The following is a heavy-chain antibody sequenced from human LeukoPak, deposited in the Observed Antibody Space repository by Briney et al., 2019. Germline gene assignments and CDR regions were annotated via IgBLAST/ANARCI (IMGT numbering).Heavy chain of an antibody. J-gene: IGHJ4*02. V-gene: IGHV3-30*02. CDR2: IRYDGNEK. Sequence: GGSLRLSCAASGFSFSSYGMHWVRQASGKGLELVAFIRYDGNEKYYAGSVQGRFTVARDNSKNTLYLQMNSLRAEGTAVYYCARDRGGAYDFWSGYYTGYFDYWGQGTLVPVSS. CDR3: ARDRGGAYDFWSGYYTGYFDY. CDR1: GFSFSSYG. D-gene: IGHD3-3*01.